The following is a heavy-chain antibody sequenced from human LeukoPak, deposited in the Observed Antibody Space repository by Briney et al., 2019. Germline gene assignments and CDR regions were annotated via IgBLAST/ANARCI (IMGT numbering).Heavy chain of an antibody. V-gene: IGHV3-53*01. CDR2: IYSGGST. D-gene: IGHD2-2*02. CDR1: GFTVSSNY. J-gene: IGHJ5*02. CDR3: ARDRGYCSSTSCYRWFDP. Sequence: PGGSLRLSCAGSGFTVSSNYMSWVRQAPGKGLEWVSVIYSGGSTYYADSVKGRFTISRDNSKNTLYLQMNSLRAEDTAVYYCARDRGYCSSTSCYRWFDPWGQGTLVTVSS.